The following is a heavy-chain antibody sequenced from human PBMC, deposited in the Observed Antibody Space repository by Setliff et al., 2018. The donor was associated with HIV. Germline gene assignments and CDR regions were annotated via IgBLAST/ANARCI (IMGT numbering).Heavy chain of an antibody. CDR3: ARDRSGIAVAAPDAFDV. V-gene: IGHV1-69*06. CDR1: GGSFRDYA. D-gene: IGHD6-19*01. Sequence: SVKVSCKASGGSFRDYAVNWVRQAPGQGLEWMGGIIPLLGTPNYAHKFQGRVTITADKYSSTVYMELSSLRSEDSAVFYCARDRSGIAVAAPDAFDVWGQGTMVTVSS. J-gene: IGHJ3*01. CDR2: IIPLLGTP.